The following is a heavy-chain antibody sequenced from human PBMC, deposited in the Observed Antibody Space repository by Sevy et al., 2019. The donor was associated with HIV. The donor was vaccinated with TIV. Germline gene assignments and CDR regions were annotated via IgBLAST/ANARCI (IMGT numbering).Heavy chain of an antibody. J-gene: IGHJ3*02. CDR1: GFTFSSYS. Sequence: GGSLRLSCAASGFTFSSYSMNWVRQAPGKGLEWVSYISSSSSTIYYADSVKGRFTISRDNAKNSLYLQMNSLRDEDTAVYYSARGAYKYLTGDAFDIWGQGTMVTFSS. CDR3: ARGAYKYLTGDAFDI. D-gene: IGHD3-9*01. CDR2: ISSSSSTI. V-gene: IGHV3-48*02.